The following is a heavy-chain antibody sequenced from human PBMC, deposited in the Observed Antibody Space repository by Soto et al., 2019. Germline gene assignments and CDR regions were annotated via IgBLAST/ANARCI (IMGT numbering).Heavy chain of an antibody. CDR2: MNPNSGNT. Sequence: ASVKVSCKASGYTFTSYDINWVRQATGQGLEWMGWMNPNSGNTGYAQKFQGRVTMTRNTSISTAYMELGSLRSEDTAVYYCAKGDRYSSSWYNWWFDPWGQGTLVTVSS. J-gene: IGHJ5*02. V-gene: IGHV1-8*01. D-gene: IGHD6-13*01. CDR3: AKGDRYSSSWYNWWFDP. CDR1: GYTFTSYD.